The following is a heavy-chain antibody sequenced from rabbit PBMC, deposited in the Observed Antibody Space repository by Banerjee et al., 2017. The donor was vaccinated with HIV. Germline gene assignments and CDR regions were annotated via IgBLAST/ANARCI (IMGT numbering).Heavy chain of an antibody. V-gene: IGHV1S28*01. CDR3: ARKPWDSSTAYYNL. D-gene: IGHD1-1*01. CDR1: GFSLSSNA. J-gene: IGHJ4*01. Sequence: QSVEESGGDLVKPGGTLTLTCTASGFSLSSNAMSWVRQAPGKGLEWIGNFVAGKSRTYYASWVNGRFTISSDNAQNTLYLQLNSLTAADTATYLCARKPWDSSTAYYNLRGPGTLVTVS. CDR2: FVAGKSRT.